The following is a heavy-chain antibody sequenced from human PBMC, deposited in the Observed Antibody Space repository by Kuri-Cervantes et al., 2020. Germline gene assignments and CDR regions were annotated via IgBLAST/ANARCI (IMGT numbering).Heavy chain of an antibody. CDR3: ASRYCSSSSSCYGYFDY. J-gene: IGHJ4*02. D-gene: IGHD2-2*01. V-gene: IGHV3-64*02. Sequence: GESLKISCAASGFTFSSYAMHWVRQAPGKGLEYVSAISITGGSTFYADSVKGRFTISRDNSKNTLYLQMDSLRAEDMAVYYCASRYCSSSSSCYGYFDYWGQGSLVTVSS. CDR1: GFTFSSYA. CDR2: ISITGGST.